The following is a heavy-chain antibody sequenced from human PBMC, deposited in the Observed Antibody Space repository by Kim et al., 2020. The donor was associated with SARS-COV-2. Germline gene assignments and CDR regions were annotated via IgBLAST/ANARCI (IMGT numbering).Heavy chain of an antibody. CDR1: RFTFGDYV. D-gene: IGHD3-16*02. Sequence: GGSLRLSCTGSRFTFGDYVLSWFRQAPGKGLEWVGFIRGKVHSGATEYAASVKGRFIISRDDSKSTAFLQMNSLKSEDTGVYYCARGRFDHFWGSYRSYDAFDVWGQGTTVTVSS. J-gene: IGHJ3*01. CDR3: ARGRFDHFWGSYRSYDAFDV. V-gene: IGHV3-49*03. CDR2: IRGKVHSGAT.